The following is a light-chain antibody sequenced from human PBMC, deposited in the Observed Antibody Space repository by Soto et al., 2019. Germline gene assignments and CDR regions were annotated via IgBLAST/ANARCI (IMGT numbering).Light chain of an antibody. CDR3: TSYASGSSHVV. CDR2: DVN. J-gene: IGLJ2*01. CDR1: SSDIGGYDY. Sequence: QSALTQPASVSGSPGQSITLSCTGTSSDIGGYDYVSWYQRHPRKAPKLIIYDVNNRPSGVSNRFSGSKSGNTASLTISGLQAEDEADYYCTSYASGSSHVVFGGGTKLTVL. V-gene: IGLV2-14*01.